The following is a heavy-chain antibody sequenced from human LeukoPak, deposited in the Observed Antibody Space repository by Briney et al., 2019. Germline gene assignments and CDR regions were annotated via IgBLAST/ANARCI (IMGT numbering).Heavy chain of an antibody. D-gene: IGHD2-2*01. J-gene: IGHJ4*02. V-gene: IGHV1-2*02. Sequence: RASVKVSCKASGYTFTGYYIHWVRQAPGQGLEWMGWINPHSGGTNYAQKFQGGVTMTRDTSITTAYMELSSLRSDDTAVYYCARDVGEYCSSTNCYASHYWGQGTLVTVSS. CDR1: GYTFTGYY. CDR2: INPHSGGT. CDR3: ARDVGEYCSSTNCYASHY.